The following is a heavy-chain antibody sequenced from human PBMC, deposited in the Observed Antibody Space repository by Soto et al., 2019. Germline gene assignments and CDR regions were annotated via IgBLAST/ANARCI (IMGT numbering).Heavy chain of an antibody. CDR2: IHYRGTN. CDR3: AREGGTGTASLDD. J-gene: IGHJ4*02. D-gene: IGHD1-1*01. V-gene: IGHV4-30-4*01. CDR1: GVSISGRDFY. Sequence: QVGLQETGPGLVKPSQTLSLTCAVSGVSISGRDFYWDWIRQSPGKGLEWIGYIHYRGTNYYNPSLKSRITFSVDTSKNQFSLSLTSVNDADTAVNYCAREGGTGTASLDDWGRGTMV.